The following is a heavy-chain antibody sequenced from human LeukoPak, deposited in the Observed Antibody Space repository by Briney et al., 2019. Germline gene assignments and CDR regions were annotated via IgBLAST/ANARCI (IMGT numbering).Heavy chain of an antibody. V-gene: IGHV3-7*01. CDR3: ARTSRLGDSSVYWATDY. CDR1: GFTLGYYC. D-gene: IGHD3-22*01. Sequence: TGGSLRLSCVASGFTLGYYCMSWVRQAPGKGLEWVAHVKHDGSEKYHVDSVKGRFTISRDDAKNSLYLEMNSLRAEDTAIYYCARTSRLGDSSVYWATDYWGQGTLVTVSS. J-gene: IGHJ4*02. CDR2: VKHDGSEK.